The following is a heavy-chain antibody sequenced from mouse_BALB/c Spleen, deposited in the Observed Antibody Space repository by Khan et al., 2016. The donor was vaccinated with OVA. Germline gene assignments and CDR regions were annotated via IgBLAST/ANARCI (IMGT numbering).Heavy chain of an antibody. V-gene: IGHV3-2*02. CDR1: GYSITSNYA. D-gene: IGHD1-1*01. Sequence: EVQLQESGPGLVKPSQSLSLTCTVTGYSITSNYAWNWIRQFPGNKLEWMGYISSSDSTSYNPSLKSRISITRDTSKNQFFLQLNSVTTEDTATYYCARGNYYGYAMDYWGQGISVTVSS. CDR2: ISSSDST. J-gene: IGHJ4*01. CDR3: ARGNYYGYAMDY.